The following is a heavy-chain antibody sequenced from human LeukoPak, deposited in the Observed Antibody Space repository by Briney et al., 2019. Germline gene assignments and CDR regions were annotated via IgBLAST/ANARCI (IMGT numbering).Heavy chain of an antibody. D-gene: IGHD6-13*01. CDR2: IWYDGSNK. V-gene: IGHV3-33*06. CDR1: GFTFSSYG. CDR3: AKDSLYLAAAWYFDY. J-gene: IGHJ4*02. Sequence: GGSLRLSCAASGFTFSSYGMHWVRQAPGKGLEWVAVIWYDGSNKYYADSVKGRFTISRDNSKNTLYLQMNSLRAEDTAVYYCAKDSLYLAAAWYFDYWGQGTLVAVSS.